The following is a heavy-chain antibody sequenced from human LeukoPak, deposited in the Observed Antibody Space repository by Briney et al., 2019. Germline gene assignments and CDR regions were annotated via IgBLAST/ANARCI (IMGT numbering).Heavy chain of an antibody. D-gene: IGHD1-7*01. CDR3: ARDPSGITGTTYQRYHYYMDV. V-gene: IGHV1-2*06. Sequence: ASVKVSCKASGYTFTGYYMHWVRQAPGQGLESMGRINPNSGGTNYAQKFQGRVTMTRDTSISTAYMELSRLRSDDTAVYYCARDPSGITGTTYQRYHYYMDVWGKGTTVTVSS. J-gene: IGHJ6*03. CDR1: GYTFTGYY. CDR2: INPNSGGT.